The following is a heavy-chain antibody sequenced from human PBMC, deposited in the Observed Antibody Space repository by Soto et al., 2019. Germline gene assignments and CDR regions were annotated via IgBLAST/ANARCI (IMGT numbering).Heavy chain of an antibody. Sequence: QVQLVESGGGVVQPGRSLRLSCAASGFTFSTYGIHWVRQAPGKGLEWVAFIWYDGSNEYYADSVKGRFTVSRDNSKNTLYLQMNSLRAEDTAVYYCARDSGSRIPYWFDPWGQGTLVTVSS. CDR3: ARDSGSRIPYWFDP. D-gene: IGHD1-26*01. CDR1: GFTFSTYG. CDR2: IWYDGSNE. J-gene: IGHJ5*02. V-gene: IGHV3-33*01.